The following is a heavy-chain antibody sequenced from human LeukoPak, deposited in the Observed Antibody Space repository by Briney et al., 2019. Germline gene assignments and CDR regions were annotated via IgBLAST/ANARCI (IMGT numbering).Heavy chain of an antibody. CDR2: INHSGST. CDR1: GGSFSGYY. D-gene: IGHD3-3*01. J-gene: IGHJ4*02. V-gene: IGHV4-34*01. Sequence: SETLSLTCAVYGGSFSGYYWSWIRQPLGKGLEWIGEINHSGSTNYNPSLKSRVTISVDTSKNQFSLKLSSVTAADTAVYYCARDPYDFWSGYYGIDYWGQGTLVTVSS. CDR3: ARDPYDFWSGYYGIDY.